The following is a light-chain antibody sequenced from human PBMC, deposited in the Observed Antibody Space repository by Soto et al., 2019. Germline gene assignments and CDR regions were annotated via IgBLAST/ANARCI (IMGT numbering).Light chain of an antibody. V-gene: IGKV3-15*01. CDR3: QKYNNWPRT. CDR1: QSVSSN. CDR2: GES. J-gene: IGKJ1*01. Sequence: EIVMTQSPCTLSLSPGETATLSCRASQSVSSNYVAWFHQKPGQAPRLLISGESTRAAGISDRFRGSGSGTELNLTISRLQSEDFAVYYCQKYNNWPRTCGQGTKVDIK.